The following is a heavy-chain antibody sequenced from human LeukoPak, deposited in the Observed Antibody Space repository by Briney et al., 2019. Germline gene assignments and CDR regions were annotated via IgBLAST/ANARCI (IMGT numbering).Heavy chain of an antibody. J-gene: IGHJ6*02. V-gene: IGHV1-69*13. CDR1: GGTFSSYA. Sequence: ASVKVSCKASGGTFSSYAITWVRQAPGQGREWMGGIIPILGTANYAQKFQGRVTITADESTSTPYMELSSLRSADTAVYYCARCRSVDAYYYYGMDVWGQGTTVTVSS. CDR2: IIPILGTA. D-gene: IGHD4-23*01. CDR3: ARCRSVDAYYYYGMDV.